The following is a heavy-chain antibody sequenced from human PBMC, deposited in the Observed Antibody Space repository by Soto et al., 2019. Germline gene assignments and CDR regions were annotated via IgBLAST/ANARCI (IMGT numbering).Heavy chain of an antibody. CDR2: IYYSGRT. J-gene: IGHJ4*02. CDR3: ARQRKTVVTQGYFDH. Sequence: PSETLSLTCIVSGESISSSSYYWGWIRQPPGKGLEWIGSIYYSGRTYYNPSFKSRVTISIDTSKNQFSLKLSSVTATDTAVYYCARQRKTVVTQGYFDHWGQGDLVTVSS. V-gene: IGHV4-39*01. D-gene: IGHD2-21*02. CDR1: GESISSSSYY.